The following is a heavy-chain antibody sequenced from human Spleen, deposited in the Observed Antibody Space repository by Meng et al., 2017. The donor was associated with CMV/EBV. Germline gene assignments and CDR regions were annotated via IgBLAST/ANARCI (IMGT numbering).Heavy chain of an antibody. CDR2: ISSSGITI. Sequence: GESLKISCAASGFTFSSYAMSWVRQAPGKGLEWISYISSSGITIHYADSVKGRFTISRDNAKNSLYLQMNSLRAEDTALYYCARDDGDETGFDSWGQGTLVTVSS. CDR1: GFTFSSYA. CDR3: ARDDGDETGFDS. V-gene: IGHV3-48*03. J-gene: IGHJ4*02.